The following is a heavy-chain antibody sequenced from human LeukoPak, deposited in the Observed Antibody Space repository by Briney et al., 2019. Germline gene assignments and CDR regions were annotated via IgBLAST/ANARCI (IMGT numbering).Heavy chain of an antibody. V-gene: IGHV3-33*01. J-gene: IGHJ3*02. CDR2: IWDDGREK. CDR3: ARDGNFGYDAFDI. Sequence: GGSLRLSCAASGFTFSSYGMHWVRQAPGKGLEWVAVIWDDGREKYYADSVKGRFSISRDNSENTLSLQVNSLRAEDTAVYYCARDGNFGYDAFDIWGQGTMVTVSS. CDR1: GFTFSSYG. D-gene: IGHD3-10*01.